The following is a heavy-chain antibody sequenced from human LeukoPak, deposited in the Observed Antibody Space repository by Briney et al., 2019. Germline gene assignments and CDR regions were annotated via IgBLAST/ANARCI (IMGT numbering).Heavy chain of an antibody. V-gene: IGHV4-31*03. CDR2: IYYSGST. J-gene: IGHJ4*02. Sequence: TSETLSLTCTVSGGSISSGGYYWSWIRQHPGKGLEWIGYIYYSGSTYYNPSLKSRVTISVDTSKNQFSLKLSSVTAADTAVYYCARALYDLVDYWGQGTLVTVSS. D-gene: IGHD3-3*01. CDR1: GGSISSGGYY. CDR3: ARALYDLVDY.